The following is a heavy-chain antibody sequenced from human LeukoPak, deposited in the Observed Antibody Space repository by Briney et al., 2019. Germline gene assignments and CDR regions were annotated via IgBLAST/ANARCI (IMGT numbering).Heavy chain of an antibody. CDR2: ISAYNGNT. CDR3: ARVARGYYDSSGYYSDAFDI. V-gene: IGHV1-18*01. Sequence: ASVKVSCKASGYTFTSYDISWVRQAPGQGLEWMGWISAYNGNTNYAQKLQGRVTMTTDTFTSTAYMELRSLRSDDTAVYYCARVARGYYDSSGYYSDAFDIWGQGTMVTVSS. D-gene: IGHD3-22*01. CDR1: GYTFTSYD. J-gene: IGHJ3*02.